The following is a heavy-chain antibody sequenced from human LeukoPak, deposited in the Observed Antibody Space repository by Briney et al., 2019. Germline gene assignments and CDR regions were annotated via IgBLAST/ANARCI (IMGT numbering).Heavy chain of an antibody. V-gene: IGHV2-26*01. CDR3: ARIQGYSYDNIDY. D-gene: IGHD5-18*01. Sequence: SGPTLVKPTETLTLTCTVSGFSLSNARMGVSWIRQPPGKALEWLAHIFSNDEKSYSTSLKSGLTISKDTSKSQVVLTMTNMDPVDTATYYCARIQGYSYDNIDYWGQGTLVTASS. CDR1: GFSLSNARMG. J-gene: IGHJ4*02. CDR2: IFSNDEK.